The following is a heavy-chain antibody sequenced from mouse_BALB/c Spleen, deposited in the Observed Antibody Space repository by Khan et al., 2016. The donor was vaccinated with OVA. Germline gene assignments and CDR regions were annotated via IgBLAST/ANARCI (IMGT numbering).Heavy chain of an antibody. J-gene: IGHJ2*01. CDR2: INPSTGYT. CDR1: GYTFINYW. CDR3: ARRGLRWDFDY. Sequence: QVQLKESGAELAKPGASVKMSCKASGYTFINYWILWVKQRPGQGLEWIGYINPSTGYTEYNQNFKDKATLTADKSSSTAYMQLRSLTSEDSAGYYCARRGLRWDFDYWGQGTTLTVSS. V-gene: IGHV1-7*01. D-gene: IGHD1-1*01.